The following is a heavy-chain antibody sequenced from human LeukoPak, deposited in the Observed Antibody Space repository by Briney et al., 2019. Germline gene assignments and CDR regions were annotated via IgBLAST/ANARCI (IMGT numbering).Heavy chain of an antibody. CDR3: ARSPAGSSGYYFDY. J-gene: IGHJ4*02. CDR1: GFTVSSNY. Sequence: GGSLRLSCAASGFTVSSNYMSWVRQAPGKGLEWVSVIYSGGSTYYADSVKGRFTISRDNSKNTLYLQMNSLRAEDTAVYYCARSPAGSSGYYFDYWGQGTLVTVSS. CDR2: IYSGGST. V-gene: IGHV3-53*01. D-gene: IGHD3-22*01.